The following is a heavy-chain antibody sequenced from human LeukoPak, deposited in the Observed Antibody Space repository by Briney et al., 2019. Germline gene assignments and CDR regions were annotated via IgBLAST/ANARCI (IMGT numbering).Heavy chain of an antibody. CDR2: ISSSSSYI. Sequence: GGSLRLSCAASGFTFSSYWMHWVRQAPGKGLEWVSSISSSSSYIYYADSAKGRFTISRDNAKNSLYLQMNSLRAEDTAVYYCARATNYYGMDVWGQGTTVTVSS. V-gene: IGHV3-21*01. J-gene: IGHJ6*02. CDR1: GFTFSSYW. D-gene: IGHD1/OR15-1a*01. CDR3: ARATNYYGMDV.